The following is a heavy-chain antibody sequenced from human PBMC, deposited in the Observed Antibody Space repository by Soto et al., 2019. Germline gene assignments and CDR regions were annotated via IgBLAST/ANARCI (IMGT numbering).Heavy chain of an antibody. D-gene: IGHD6-25*01. CDR2: IMPVFHTT. J-gene: IGHJ6*01. V-gene: IGHV1-69*01. CDR3: ATATISPVSATLYHYGMDV. CDR1: GGTFNNFA. Sequence: QVQLVQSGAEVKKPGSSVKVSCQASGGTFNNFAFTWVRQAPGQGLEWLGGIMPVFHTTNIAQTFQDRITVTADDFTTTVYMEMTSLRYADTAVYYCATATISPVSATLYHYGMDVW.